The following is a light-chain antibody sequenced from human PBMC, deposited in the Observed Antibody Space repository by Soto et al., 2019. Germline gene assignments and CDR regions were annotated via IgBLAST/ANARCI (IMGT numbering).Light chain of an antibody. Sequence: ESVLTQSPGTLSLSPGERATLSCRASQSVISYLAWYQQKPGQAPRLLIYGASSRAPGIPDSFSGSGSGTDFPLTISRLEPDDFALYYCQQYGSTPLTFGGGTKVQIK. CDR2: GAS. V-gene: IGKV3-20*01. CDR1: QSVISY. CDR3: QQYGSTPLT. J-gene: IGKJ4*01.